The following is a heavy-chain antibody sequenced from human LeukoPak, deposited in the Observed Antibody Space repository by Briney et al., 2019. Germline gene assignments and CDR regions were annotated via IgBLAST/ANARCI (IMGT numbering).Heavy chain of an antibody. CDR2: ISAYNGNT. J-gene: IGHJ4*02. Sequence: ASVKVSCKASGYTFTSYGISWVRQAPGQGLEWMGWISAYNGNTNYAQKLQGRVTMTTDTSTSTAYMELRSLRSDDTAVYYCARFGISYVWGSYRHEALDYWGQGTLVTVSS. CDR3: ARFGISYVWGSYRHEALDY. CDR1: GYTFTSYG. D-gene: IGHD3-16*02. V-gene: IGHV1-18*01.